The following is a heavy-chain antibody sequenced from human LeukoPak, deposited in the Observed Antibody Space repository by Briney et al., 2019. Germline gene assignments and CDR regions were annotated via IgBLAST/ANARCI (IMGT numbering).Heavy chain of an antibody. D-gene: IGHD5-18*01. V-gene: IGHV3-74*01. CDR1: GFTFSSYW. J-gene: IGHJ4*02. CDR3: ARGGYHAYYLDY. CDR2: INSDGSST. Sequence: GGSLRLSCAASGFTFSSYWMHWVRQAPGKGLVWVSRINSDGSSTSYADSVKGRFTISRDNAKNTLYLQMNSLRAEDTAVYYCARGGYHAYYLDYWGQGSLVTVSS.